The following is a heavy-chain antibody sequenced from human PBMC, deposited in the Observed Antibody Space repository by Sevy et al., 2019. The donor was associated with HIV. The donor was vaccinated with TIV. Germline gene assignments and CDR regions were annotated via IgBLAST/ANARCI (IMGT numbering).Heavy chain of an antibody. D-gene: IGHD1-1*01. Sequence: GGSLRLSCAASGITLSNYGVNWVRQAPGKGLEWVSYISSRSGTIYYENSVKGRFTISRDKAKNTLSLQTNSLRAEDTAVYYCARGGYPRPFDYWGQGTLVTVSS. CDR3: ARGGYPRPFDY. CDR2: ISSRSGTI. CDR1: GITLSNYG. V-gene: IGHV3-48*01. J-gene: IGHJ4*02.